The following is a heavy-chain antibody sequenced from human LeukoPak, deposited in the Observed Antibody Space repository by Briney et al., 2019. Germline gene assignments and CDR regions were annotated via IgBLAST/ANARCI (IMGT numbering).Heavy chain of an antibody. CDR3: AKDPRKSITMVRGVHLDWYFDL. CDR2: IKQDGSEK. CDR1: GFTFSSYW. Sequence: GGSLRLSCAASGFTFSSYWMSWVRQAPGKGLEWVANIKQDGSEKYYVDSVKGRFTISRDNAKNSLYLQMNSLRAEDTAVYYCAKDPRKSITMVRGVHLDWYFDLWGRGTLVTVSS. V-gene: IGHV3-7*01. D-gene: IGHD3-10*01. J-gene: IGHJ2*01.